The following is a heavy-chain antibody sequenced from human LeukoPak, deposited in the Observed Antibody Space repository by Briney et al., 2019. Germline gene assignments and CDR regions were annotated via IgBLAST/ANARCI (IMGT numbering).Heavy chain of an antibody. CDR3: ARSGPPAGRPDAFDI. J-gene: IGHJ3*02. V-gene: IGHV4-39*07. D-gene: IGHD2-2*01. CDR2: IYYSGKT. Sequence: SETLSLTCTVSGGSISTSSYHWGWFRQPPGKALECIGTIYYSGKTYYNPSLNSRVTISIHTSKNEFSLKLSSVTAADRAVYYCARSGPPAGRPDAFDIWGQGTMTTVSS. CDR1: GGSISTSSYH.